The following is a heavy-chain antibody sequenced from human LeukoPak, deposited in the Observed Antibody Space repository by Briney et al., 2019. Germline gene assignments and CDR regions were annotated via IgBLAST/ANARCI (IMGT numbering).Heavy chain of an antibody. J-gene: IGHJ6*02. V-gene: IGHV4-34*01. D-gene: IGHD6-19*01. Sequence: PSETLSLTCAVYGGSFSGYYWNWIRQPPGKGLEWIGEINHSGSTNYNPSLKSRVTISVDTSKNQFSLKLSSVTAADTAVHYCARFRTAVAVYYYYYGMDVWGQGATVTVSS. CDR2: INHSGST. CDR1: GGSFSGYY. CDR3: ARFRTAVAVYYYYYGMDV.